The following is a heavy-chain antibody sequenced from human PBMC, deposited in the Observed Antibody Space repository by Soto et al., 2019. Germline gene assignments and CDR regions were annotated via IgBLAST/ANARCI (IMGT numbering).Heavy chain of an antibody. Sequence: QVQLVQSGAEVKKPGASVKVSCKASGYTFTSYDINWVRQATGQGLEWLGWMNPNSGNTGYAQKFQGRVTMTRNTSISTAYMEFSSLRSEDAAVYSCARGRYFDDFWSCYSPGGWFDHSGQGTLVTVSS. V-gene: IGHV1-8*01. D-gene: IGHD3-3*01. CDR2: MNPNSGNT. CDR1: GYTFTSYD. CDR3: ARGRYFDDFWSCYSPGGWFDH. J-gene: IGHJ5*02.